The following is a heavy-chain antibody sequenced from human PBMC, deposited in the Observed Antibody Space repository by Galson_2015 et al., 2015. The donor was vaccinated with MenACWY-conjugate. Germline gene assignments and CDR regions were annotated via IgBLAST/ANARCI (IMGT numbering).Heavy chain of an antibody. D-gene: IGHD3-3*01. J-gene: IGHJ6*03. Sequence: SLRLSCAASGFTFGTYGIHWVRQAPAKGLEWVALIWDDGSYKYNADSVKGRFTISRDNSKNTLYLQMNSLRAEDTAVYYCARVFDTWYMDVWGKGTTVTVSS. CDR3: ARVFDTWYMDV. V-gene: IGHV3-33*08. CDR2: IWDDGSYK. CDR1: GFTFGTYG.